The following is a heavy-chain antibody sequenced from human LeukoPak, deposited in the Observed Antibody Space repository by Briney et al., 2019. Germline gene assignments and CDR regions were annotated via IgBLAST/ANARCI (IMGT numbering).Heavy chain of an antibody. D-gene: IGHD5-12*01. CDR1: GGSFSSGSYY. CDR2: IYNSVRT. V-gene: IGHV4-61*01. J-gene: IGHJ6*02. Sequence: SETLSLTCIVSGGSFSSGSYYWSWIRQPPGKGLEWIGYIYNSVRTNYNPSLKSRVTISVDTSKNQLSLKLSSVTAADTAVYFCVRDLVATIDHYYYGMDVWGQGTTVTVSS. CDR3: VRDLVATIDHYYYGMDV.